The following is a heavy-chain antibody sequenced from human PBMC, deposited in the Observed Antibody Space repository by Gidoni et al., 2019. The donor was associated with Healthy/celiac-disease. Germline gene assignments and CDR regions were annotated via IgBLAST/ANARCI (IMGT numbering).Heavy chain of an antibody. CDR1: GFTFSSYG. J-gene: IGHJ4*02. D-gene: IGHD6-19*01. V-gene: IGHV3-48*02. CDR2: ISRSSGTI. CDR3: ARDHSGWSRIFDY. Sequence: EVQLVESGGGLVQSGGSLCFSCAASGFTFSSYGMNWVRQARGKGLEWVSYISRSSGTIYYADSVKGRFTISRDNAKNSLYLQMNSLRDEDTAVYYCARDHSGWSRIFDYWGQGTLVTVSS.